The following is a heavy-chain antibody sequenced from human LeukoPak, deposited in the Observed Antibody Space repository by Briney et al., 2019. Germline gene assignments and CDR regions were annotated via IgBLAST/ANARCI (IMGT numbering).Heavy chain of an antibody. CDR3: ARDYYDSGGYYYGNWFDP. V-gene: IGHV4-38-2*02. Sequence: PSETLSLTCAVSGYSISSGYYWGWIRQPPGKGLEWIGSIYHSGSTYYNPSLKSRVTISVDTSKNQFSLKLSSVTAADTAVYYCARDYYDSGGYYYGNWFDPWGQGAPVTVSS. CDR1: GYSISSGYY. D-gene: IGHD3-22*01. J-gene: IGHJ5*02. CDR2: IYHSGST.